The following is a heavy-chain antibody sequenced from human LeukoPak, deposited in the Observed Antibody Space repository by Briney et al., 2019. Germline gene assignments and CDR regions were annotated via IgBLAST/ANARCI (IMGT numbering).Heavy chain of an antibody. V-gene: IGHV3-53*01. J-gene: IGHJ4*02. CDR2: IYSGGDT. D-gene: IGHD3-22*01. CDR1: GFSVSSNF. CDR3: AEGLYSSGYLDY. Sequence: GGSLRLSCTASGFSVSSNFMSWVRQAPGKGLQWLSVIYSGGDTYYADSVKGRFTISRDNSKNTLYLQMNSLRAEDTAVYYCAEGLYSSGYLDYWGQGTLVTVSS.